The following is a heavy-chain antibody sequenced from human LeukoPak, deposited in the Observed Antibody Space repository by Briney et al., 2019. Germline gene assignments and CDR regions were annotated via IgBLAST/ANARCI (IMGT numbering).Heavy chain of an antibody. Sequence: SETLSLTCTVSGGSISSYYWSWIRQPPGKGLEYIGYIYYSGSTNYNPSLKSRVTISVDTSKNQFSLRLSSVTAADTAVYYCARAAGIAVAGTSYYFDYWGQGTLVTVSS. CDR3: ARAAGIAVAGTSYYFDY. V-gene: IGHV4-59*01. CDR2: IYYSGST. J-gene: IGHJ4*02. CDR1: GGSISSYY. D-gene: IGHD6-19*01.